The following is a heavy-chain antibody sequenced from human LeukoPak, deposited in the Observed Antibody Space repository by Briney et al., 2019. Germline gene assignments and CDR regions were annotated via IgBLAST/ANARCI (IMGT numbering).Heavy chain of an antibody. CDR2: VYYTGST. Sequence: SETLSLTCTVSGDSISSSTYYWGWIRQPPGRGLEWIGYVYYTGSTDYNPSLKSRVTISLDTSKNQFSLKLRSVTAADTAVYYCATHTGTYHSFDSWGQGTLVTVSS. D-gene: IGHD1-26*01. J-gene: IGHJ4*02. V-gene: IGHV4-61*05. CDR3: ATHTGTYHSFDS. CDR1: GDSISSSTYY.